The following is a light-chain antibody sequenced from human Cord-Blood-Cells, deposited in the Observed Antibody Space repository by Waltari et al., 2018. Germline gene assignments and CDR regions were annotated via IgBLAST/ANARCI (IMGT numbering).Light chain of an antibody. Sequence: QSALTQPASVSGSPGQSITISCTGTSSDVGGYNYVSWYQQHPGKAPKLMIYDVSNRPSGVSKRFCGAKSGNTASLTISGLQAEDEADYDGSAYTSSSTLGFGGGTKLTVL. V-gene: IGLV2-14*01. CDR3: SAYTSSSTLG. J-gene: IGLJ3*02. CDR2: DVS. CDR1: SSDVGGYNY.